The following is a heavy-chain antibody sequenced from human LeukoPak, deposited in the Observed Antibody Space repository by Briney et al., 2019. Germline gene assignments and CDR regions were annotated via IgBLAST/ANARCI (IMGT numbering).Heavy chain of an antibody. V-gene: IGHV1-2*02. D-gene: IGHD6-19*01. CDR1: GYTFTGYY. Sequence: ASVKVSCKASGYTFTGYYMHWVRQAPGQGLEWMGWINPNSGGTNYAQKFQGRVTMTRDTSISTAYMELSRLRSDDTAVYYCARVPGVAVAGRADYWGQGTLVTVSS. CDR3: ARVPGVAVAGRADY. CDR2: INPNSGGT. J-gene: IGHJ4*02.